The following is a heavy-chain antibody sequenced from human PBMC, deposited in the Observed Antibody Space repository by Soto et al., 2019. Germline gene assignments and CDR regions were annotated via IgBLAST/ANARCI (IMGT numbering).Heavy chain of an antibody. V-gene: IGHV3-23*01. D-gene: IGHD3-22*01. J-gene: IGHJ4*02. CDR3: AIDPYYYDSSAYYSEGTNLH. CDR2: ISRSGGIT. CDR1: GSTFSSYA. Sequence: GCSLRPSYAAAGSTFSSYAMSWVRQAQGKGLEWVSTISRSGGITYYADSVKGRFTISRDNSKNTLYLQMNSLRAEDTAVYYCAIDPYYYDSSAYYSEGTNLHWGQGTLVTVSS.